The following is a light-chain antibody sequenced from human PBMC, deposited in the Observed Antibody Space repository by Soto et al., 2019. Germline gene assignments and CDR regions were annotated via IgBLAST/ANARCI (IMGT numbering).Light chain of an antibody. J-gene: IGLJ1*01. V-gene: IGLV2-14*01. CDR3: SSYTSSSTV. CDR1: SSDVGIYNY. Sequence: QSVLTQPASVSGSPGQSIAISCTGSSSDVGIYNYVSWYQQHPGKVPKLIIYEVSNRPSGVSNRFSGSKSGNTASLTISGLQADDEADYYCSSYTSSSTVFGTGTKLTVL. CDR2: EVS.